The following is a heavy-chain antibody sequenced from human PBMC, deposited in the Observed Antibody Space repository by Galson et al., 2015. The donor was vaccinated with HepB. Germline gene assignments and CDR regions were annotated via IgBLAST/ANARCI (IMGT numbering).Heavy chain of an antibody. CDR1: GFTFGSYS. J-gene: IGHJ4*02. Sequence: RLSCAASGFTFGSYSMNWVRQAPGKGLEWVSYISSSGSTIYYADSVKGRFTISRDSAKNSLYLQMSSLRAEDTAVYYCARDFDFDYWGQGTLATVSS. V-gene: IGHV3-48*01. CDR3: ARDFDFDY. CDR2: ISSSGSTI.